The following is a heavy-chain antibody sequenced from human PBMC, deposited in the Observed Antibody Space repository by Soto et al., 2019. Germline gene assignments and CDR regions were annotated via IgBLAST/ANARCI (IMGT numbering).Heavy chain of an antibody. J-gene: IGHJ6*02. D-gene: IGHD2-15*01. CDR1: GFTFSSYW. CDR3: TRFLDCRSGSGYCAYYYYGMDV. V-gene: IGHV3-49*04. CDR2: IRSKAYGGTT. Sequence: GGSLRLSCAASGFTFSSYWMSWVRQAPGKGLEWVGFIRSKAYGGTTEYAASVKGRFTISRDDSKSIAYLQMYSLKTEDTAVYYCTRFLDCRSGSGYCAYYYYGMDVWGQGTTVTVSS.